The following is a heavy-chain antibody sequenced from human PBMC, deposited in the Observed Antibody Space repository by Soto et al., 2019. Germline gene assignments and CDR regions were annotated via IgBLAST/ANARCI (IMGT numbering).Heavy chain of an antibody. D-gene: IGHD6-6*01. J-gene: IGHJ3*02. V-gene: IGHV3-30*18. CDR2: ISYDGSNK. CDR3: AKDLRSSDAFDI. CDR1: GFTFSSYG. Sequence: GGSLRLSCAASGFTFSSYGMHWVRQAPGKGLEWVAVISYDGSNKYYADSVKGRFTISRDNSKNTLYLQMNSLRAEDTAVYYCAKDLRSSDAFDIWGQGTMVTVSS.